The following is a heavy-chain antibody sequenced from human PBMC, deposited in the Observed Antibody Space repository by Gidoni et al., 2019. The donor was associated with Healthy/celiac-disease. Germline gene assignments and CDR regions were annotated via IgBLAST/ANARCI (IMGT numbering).Heavy chain of an antibody. V-gene: IGHV3-7*01. CDR1: GFTFSSYW. Sequence: EVQLVESGGGLVQPGGSLRLSWADPGFTFSSYWMSWVRQAPGKGLEWVSNIKQDGSEKYYVDSVKGRFTISRDNAKNSLYLQMNSLRDEDTAVYYCARDEHDYGDYVRYWGQGTLVTVSS. D-gene: IGHD4-17*01. CDR3: ARDEHDYGDYVRY. CDR2: IKQDGSEK. J-gene: IGHJ4*02.